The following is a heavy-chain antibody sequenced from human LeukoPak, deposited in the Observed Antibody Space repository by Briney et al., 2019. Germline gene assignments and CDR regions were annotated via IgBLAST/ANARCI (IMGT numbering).Heavy chain of an antibody. V-gene: IGHV3-23*01. D-gene: IGHD6-19*01. CDR2: ISGSGGST. CDR3: VKDSHSSGWDFFDY. CDR1: GFTFSSYA. J-gene: IGHJ4*02. Sequence: GGSLRLSCAASGFTFSSYAMSWVRQAPGKGLEWVSAISGSGGSTYYADSVKGRFTISRDNSKNTLYLQMNSLRPEDTAVYYCVKDSHSSGWDFFDYWGQGTLVIVSS.